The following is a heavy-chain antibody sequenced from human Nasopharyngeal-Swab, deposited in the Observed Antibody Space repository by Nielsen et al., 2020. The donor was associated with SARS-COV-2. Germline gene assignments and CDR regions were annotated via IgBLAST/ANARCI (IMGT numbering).Heavy chain of an antibody. J-gene: IGHJ3*02. CDR3: AAPYCSSTSCSDAFDI. CDR1: GGTFSSYA. CDR2: IIPILGIA. V-gene: IGHV1-69*10. Sequence: SVKVSCKASGGTFSSYAISWVRQAPGQGLEWMGGIIPILGIANYAQKFQGRVTITADKSTSTAYMELSSLRSEDTAVYYCAAPYCSSTSCSDAFDIWGQGTMVTVSS. D-gene: IGHD2-2*01.